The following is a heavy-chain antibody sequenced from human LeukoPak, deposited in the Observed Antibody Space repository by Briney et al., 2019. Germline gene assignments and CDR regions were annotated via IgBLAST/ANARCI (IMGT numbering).Heavy chain of an antibody. CDR3: ARELTWSTFDI. Sequence: GGSLRLSRAASGFTFSTSWMSCVRQAPGKGLEWVANINQDGGETHYVDSVKGRFTISRDNAKNTLYLQMNSLRVEDTAMYYCARELTWSTFDIWGQGTKVTVSS. CDR2: INQDGGET. V-gene: IGHV3-7*01. J-gene: IGHJ3*02. CDR1: GFTFSTSW. D-gene: IGHD3-3*01.